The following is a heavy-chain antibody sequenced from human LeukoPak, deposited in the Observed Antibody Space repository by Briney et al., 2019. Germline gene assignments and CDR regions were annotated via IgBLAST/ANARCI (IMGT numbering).Heavy chain of an antibody. V-gene: IGHV3-15*01. Sequence: SGGSLRLSCAASGFTFSNAWMSWVRQAPGKGLEWVGRIKSKTDGGTTDYAAPVKGRFTISRDDSKNTLYLQMNSLKTEDTAVYYCTTVLLSGGSCYMNYWGQGTLVTVSS. CDR1: GFTFSNAW. J-gene: IGHJ4*02. D-gene: IGHD2-15*01. CDR2: IKSKTDGGTT. CDR3: TTVLLSGGSCYMNY.